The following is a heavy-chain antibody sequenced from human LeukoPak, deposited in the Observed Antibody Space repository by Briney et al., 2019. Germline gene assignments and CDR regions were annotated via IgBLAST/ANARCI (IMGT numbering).Heavy chain of an antibody. D-gene: IGHD3-9*01. CDR3: ARGPPERQRDILTGYYSY. V-gene: IGHV3-33*01. Sequence: GGSLRLSCAASGFTFSSYGMHWVRQAPGKGLEWVAVIWYDGSNKYYADSVKGRFTISRDNSKNTLYLQMNSLRAEDTAVYYCARGPPERQRDILTGYYSYWGQGTLVTVSS. CDR2: IWYDGSNK. J-gene: IGHJ4*02. CDR1: GFTFSSYG.